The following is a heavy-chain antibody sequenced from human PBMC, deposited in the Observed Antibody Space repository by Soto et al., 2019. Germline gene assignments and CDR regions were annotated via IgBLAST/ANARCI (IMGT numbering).Heavy chain of an antibody. D-gene: IGHD2-2*01. J-gene: IGHJ5*02. CDR1: GGTFSSYA. Sequence: SVKVSCKASGGTFSSYAISWVRQAPGQGLEWMGGIIPIFGTANYAQKFQGRVTITADESTSTAYMELSSLRSEDTAVYYCARGIVVVPAAISNWFDPWGQGTLVTVSS. V-gene: IGHV1-69*13. CDR3: ARGIVVVPAAISNWFDP. CDR2: IIPIFGTA.